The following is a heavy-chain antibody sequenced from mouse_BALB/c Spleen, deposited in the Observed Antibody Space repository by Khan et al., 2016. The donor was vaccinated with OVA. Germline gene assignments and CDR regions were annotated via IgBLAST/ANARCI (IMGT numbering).Heavy chain of an antibody. CDR3: IRSGYGSFAY. Sequence: VQLQQSGAELVKPGASVKLSCKASGYTFSSYYMYWVKQRPGQGLEWIGEINPNNGGTNFNEKLKSKATLTVDKSSSTAYMQLRSLTSEDFAVYDCIRSGYGSFAYWGQGTLVTVSA. D-gene: IGHD2-2*01. CDR1: GYTFSSYY. V-gene: IGHV1S81*02. J-gene: IGHJ3*01. CDR2: INPNNGGT.